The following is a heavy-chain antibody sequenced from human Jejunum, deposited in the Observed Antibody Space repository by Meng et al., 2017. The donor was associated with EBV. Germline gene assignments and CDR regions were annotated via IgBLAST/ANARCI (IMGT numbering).Heavy chain of an antibody. D-gene: IGHD6-13*01. J-gene: IGHJ4*02. Sequence: QLQVQESGPGLVRPSETLSLTCTVSGDSITGSDYYWGWIRQPPGKGLNWVGTIYYSGSTYYNPSLKSRVTISLDTSKSQFSLKLTSVTAADTALYYCARGAYFSSSWYYFDYWGQGTLVTVSS. CDR2: IYYSGST. CDR3: ARGAYFSSSWYYFDY. CDR1: GDSITGSDYY. V-gene: IGHV4-39*07.